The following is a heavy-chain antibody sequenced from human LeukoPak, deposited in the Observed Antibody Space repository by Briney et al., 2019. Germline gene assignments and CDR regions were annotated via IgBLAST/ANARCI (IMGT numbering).Heavy chain of an antibody. CDR1: GYTFSRYC. CDR3: TTDTFGARDS. CDR2: INEDGSST. V-gene: IGHV3-74*01. D-gene: IGHD3-10*01. Sequence: PGGSLRLSCAASGYTFSRYCMRWVRQRAGKGLVWVSRINEDGSSTSYAESVRGRFTISRDNATNTLYLQRKSLRAEDAAVYYCTTDTFGARDSWGQGTLVTVSS. J-gene: IGHJ4*02.